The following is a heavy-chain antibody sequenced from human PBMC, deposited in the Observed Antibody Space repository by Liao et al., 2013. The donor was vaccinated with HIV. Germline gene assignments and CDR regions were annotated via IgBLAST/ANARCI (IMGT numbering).Heavy chain of an antibody. CDR1: GGSISSDGYY. J-gene: IGHJ5*02. CDR3: ARSSLLVRWFDP. CDR2: IIHSGSA. Sequence: QVQLQESGPGLVKPSQTLSLTCTVSGGSISSDGYYWTWIRQPAGKGLEWIGEIIHSGSANYNPSLKSRVTISVDTSKNQFSLRVRSVTAADTAVYYCARSSLLVRWFDPWAEGTLGHRLL. V-gene: IGHV4-61*02.